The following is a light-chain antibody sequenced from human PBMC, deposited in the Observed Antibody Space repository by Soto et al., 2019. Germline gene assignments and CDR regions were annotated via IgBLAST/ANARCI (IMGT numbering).Light chain of an antibody. Sequence: ETVLTQSPSTLSLSPGERATLSCRASQSVSSYLAWYQQKPGQTPRLLIYDASTRATGIPARFSGIGSGTEFTLIISSLQSEDFGVYYCQHYKTWPLSFGGGTKVDIK. CDR2: DAS. V-gene: IGKV3-15*01. CDR3: QHYKTWPLS. CDR1: QSVSSY. J-gene: IGKJ4*01.